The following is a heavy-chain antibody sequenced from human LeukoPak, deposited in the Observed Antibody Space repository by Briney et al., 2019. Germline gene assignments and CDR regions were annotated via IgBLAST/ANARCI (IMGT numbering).Heavy chain of an antibody. CDR2: ISGSADNT. CDR3: AKQGFGC. V-gene: IGHV3-23*01. J-gene: IGHJ4*02. CDR1: GFTLSSYA. Sequence: AGGSLRLSCTASGFTLSSYAMSWVRQAPRGGLEWVSTISGSADNTNYAEAVKGRFTISRDNSKNTMYLQMNSLRAEDTAVYYCAKQGFGCWGQGTLVTVSS.